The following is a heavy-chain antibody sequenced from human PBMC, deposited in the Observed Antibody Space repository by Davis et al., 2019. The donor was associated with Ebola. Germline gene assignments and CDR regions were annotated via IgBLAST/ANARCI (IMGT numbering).Heavy chain of an antibody. D-gene: IGHD6-13*01. CDR2: IYYSGST. CDR3: ARLRPAAGTIDY. V-gene: IGHV4-34*01. CDR1: GGSFSGFY. J-gene: IGHJ4*02. Sequence: MPSETLSLTCAVYGGSFSGFYWSWIRQPPGKGLEWIGSIYYSGSTYYNPSLKSRVTISVDTSKNQFSLKLSSVTAADTAVYYCARLRPAAGTIDYWGQGTLVTVSS.